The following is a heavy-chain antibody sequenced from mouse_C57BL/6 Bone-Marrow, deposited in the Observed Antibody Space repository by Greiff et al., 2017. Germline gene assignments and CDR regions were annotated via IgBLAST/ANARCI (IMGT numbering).Heavy chain of an antibody. V-gene: IGHV1-22*01. D-gene: IGHD1-1*01. CDR3: ARCYGSLWYFDV. J-gene: IGHJ1*03. CDR2: INPNNGGT. CDR1: GYTFTDYN. Sequence: EVQLQQSGPELVKPGASVKMSCKASGYTFTDYNMHWVKQSHGKSLEWIGYINPNNGGTSYNQKFKGKATLTVNKSSSTAYMELRSLTSEVSAVYYCARCYGSLWYFDVWGTGTTVTVSS.